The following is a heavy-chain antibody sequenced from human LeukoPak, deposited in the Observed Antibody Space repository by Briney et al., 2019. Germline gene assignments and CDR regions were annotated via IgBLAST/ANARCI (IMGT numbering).Heavy chain of an antibody. Sequence: ASVKVSCKASGYTFTAYSMHWVRQAPGQGLEYMGWLNPNSGDTNYAQKFQGRVTMTRDTSMSTAYMELSGLRFDDTAVYYCARDGEIRQGHCSTTSCPVDYWGQGTLITVSS. D-gene: IGHD2-2*01. J-gene: IGHJ4*02. V-gene: IGHV1-2*02. CDR1: GYTFTAYS. CDR3: ARDGEIRQGHCSTTSCPVDY. CDR2: LNPNSGDT.